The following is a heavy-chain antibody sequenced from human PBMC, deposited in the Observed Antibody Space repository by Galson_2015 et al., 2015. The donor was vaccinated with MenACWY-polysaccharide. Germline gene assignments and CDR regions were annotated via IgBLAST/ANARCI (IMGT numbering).Heavy chain of an antibody. CDR2: ITPTGDPK. J-gene: IGHJ4*02. Sequence: SLRLSCAASGFSFSSYSVTWVRQAPGKGLEWLSYITPTGDPKMYADSVKGRFTISRDNAKNSLYLQMNNLRAEDTAVYYCASRGVVTPYSLDYWGQGTLVSVSS. CDR3: ASRGVVTPYSLDY. D-gene: IGHD2-15*01. V-gene: IGHV3-48*01. CDR1: GFSFSSYS.